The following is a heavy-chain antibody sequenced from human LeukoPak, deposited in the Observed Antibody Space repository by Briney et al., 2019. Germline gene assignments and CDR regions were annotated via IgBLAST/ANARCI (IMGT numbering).Heavy chain of an antibody. CDR2: INPNSGGT. CDR1: GYTFTGYY. V-gene: IGHV1-2*02. D-gene: IGHD6-19*01. J-gene: IGHJ4*02. CDR3: ARDYPRSLYSSGWYGNDN. Sequence: ASVKVSCKASGYTFTGYYMHWVRQAPGQGLEWMGWINPNSGGTNYAQKFQGRVTMTRDTSISTAYMELSRLRSDDTAVYYCARDYPRSLYSSGWYGNDNWGQGTLVTVSS.